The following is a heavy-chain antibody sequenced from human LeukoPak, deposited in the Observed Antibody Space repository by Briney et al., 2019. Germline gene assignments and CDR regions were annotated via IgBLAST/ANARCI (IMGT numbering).Heavy chain of an antibody. CDR3: ARRLGDYVPFDY. CDR2: INHRTDT. CDR1: GGSLRVYY. Sequence: SETLSLTCAVYGGSLRVYYWNWIRQPPGKGREWIREINHRTDTTYNPSLKSRVTISVDMSKDQFSLKVTSVTAADTAVFYCARRLGDYVPFDYWGQGTLVTVSS. V-gene: IGHV4-34*01. J-gene: IGHJ4*02. D-gene: IGHD4-17*01.